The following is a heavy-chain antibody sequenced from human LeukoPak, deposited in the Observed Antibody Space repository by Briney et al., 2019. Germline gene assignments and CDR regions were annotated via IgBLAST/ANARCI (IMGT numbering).Heavy chain of an antibody. Sequence: GGSLRLSCAASGFTFSDYYMSWIRQAPGKGLEWVAFIRYDGSNKYYADSVKGRFTISRDNSKNTLYLQMNSLRAEDTAVYYCAKVGPYYDFWSGYFDYWGQGTLVTVSS. CDR1: GFTFSDYY. CDR3: AKVGPYYDFWSGYFDY. CDR2: IRYDGSNK. V-gene: IGHV3-30*02. D-gene: IGHD3-3*01. J-gene: IGHJ4*02.